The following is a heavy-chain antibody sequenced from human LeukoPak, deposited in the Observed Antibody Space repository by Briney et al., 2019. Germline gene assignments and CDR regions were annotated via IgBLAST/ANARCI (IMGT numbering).Heavy chain of an antibody. J-gene: IGHJ4*02. V-gene: IGHV1-3*01. CDR3: ASPKVAGGGPGAYFDY. CDR2: INAGNGNT. D-gene: IGHD6-19*01. Sequence: ASVKVSCKASGDTFTSYAMHWVRQAPGQRLEWMGWINAGNGNTKYSQKFQGRVTITRDTSASTAYMELSSLRSEHTAVYYRASPKVAGGGPGAYFDYWGQGTLVTVSS. CDR1: GDTFTSYA.